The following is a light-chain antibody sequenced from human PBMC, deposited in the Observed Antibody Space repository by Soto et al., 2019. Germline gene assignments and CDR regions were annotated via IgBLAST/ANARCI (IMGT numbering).Light chain of an antibody. CDR1: QSINSY. CDR2: AAS. CDR3: QQSYSTPFLT. V-gene: IGKV1-39*01. Sequence: DIQMTQSPSSLSASVGDRVTITCRASQSINSYLHWYQQKPGKAPKLLIYAASNLQSGVPSRFSGSGSGTDFTLTISSLQPEDFATYYCQQSYSTPFLTFGGGTKVEIK. J-gene: IGKJ4*01.